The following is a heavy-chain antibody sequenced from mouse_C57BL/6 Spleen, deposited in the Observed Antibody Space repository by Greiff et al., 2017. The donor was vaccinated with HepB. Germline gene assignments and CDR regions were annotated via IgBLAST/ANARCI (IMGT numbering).Heavy chain of an antibody. D-gene: IGHD2-1*01. CDR2: IYPGDGDT. CDR1: GYAFSSSW. J-gene: IGHJ4*01. CDR3: ERGGNYVNYAMDD. V-gene: IGHV1-82*01. Sequence: VQLQQSGPELVKPGASVKISCKASGYAFSSSWMNWVKQRPGKGLEWIGRIYPGDGDTNYNGKFKGKATLTADKSSSTAYMQLSSLTSEDSAVYVCERGGNYVNYAMDDWGQGTSVTVSS.